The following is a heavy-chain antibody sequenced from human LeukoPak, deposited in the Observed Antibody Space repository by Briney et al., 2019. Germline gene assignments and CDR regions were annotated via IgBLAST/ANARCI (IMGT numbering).Heavy chain of an antibody. V-gene: IGHV4-59*01. CDR1: GGSISSYY. J-gene: IGHJ4*02. Sequence: KASETLSLTCTVSGGSISSYYWSWIRQPPGKGLEWIGYIYYSGSTNYNPSLKSRVTISVDTSKNPFSLKLRSVTAADTAVYYCARGYYDSSGYYLGFDYWGQGTLVTVSS. CDR2: IYYSGST. D-gene: IGHD3-22*01. CDR3: ARGYYDSSGYYLGFDY.